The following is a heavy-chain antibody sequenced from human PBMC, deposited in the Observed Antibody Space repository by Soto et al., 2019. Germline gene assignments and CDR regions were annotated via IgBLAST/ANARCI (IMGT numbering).Heavy chain of an antibody. V-gene: IGHV1-3*01. Sequence: GASVKVSFKASGYTFTSYAMPWVLQAPGQRLEWMGWINAGNGNTKYSQKFQGRVTITRDTSASTAYMELSSLRSEDTAVYYCARGSPGYYFDYWGQGTLVTVSS. CDR3: ARGSPGYYFDY. J-gene: IGHJ4*02. CDR1: GYTFTSYA. CDR2: INAGNGNT.